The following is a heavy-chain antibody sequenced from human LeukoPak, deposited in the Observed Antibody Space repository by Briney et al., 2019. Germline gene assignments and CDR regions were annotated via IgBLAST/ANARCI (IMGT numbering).Heavy chain of an antibody. Sequence: PGGSLRLPCTASGFTFSSYSMNWVRQAPGKGLEWVSYISSTSSSIYYADSVQGRFTISRDNAKNSLYLQMNSLRAEDTAVYYCASNDYNNYPTRFDPWGQGTMVTVSS. CDR3: ASNDYNNYPTRFDP. V-gene: IGHV3-48*01. CDR1: GFTFSSYS. J-gene: IGHJ5*02. CDR2: ISSTSSSI. D-gene: IGHD4-11*01.